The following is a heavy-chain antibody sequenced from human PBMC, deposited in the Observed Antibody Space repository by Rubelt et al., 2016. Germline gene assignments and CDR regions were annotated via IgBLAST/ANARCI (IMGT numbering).Heavy chain of an antibody. D-gene: IGHD2-21*02. CDR3: ARGAVSLSVVVTAPYYFDY. V-gene: IGHV3-48*04. Sequence: YGADSVKGRFTISRDNAKNSLYLQMNSLRAEDTAVYYCARGAVSLSVVVTAPYYFDYWGQGTLVTVSS. J-gene: IGHJ4*02.